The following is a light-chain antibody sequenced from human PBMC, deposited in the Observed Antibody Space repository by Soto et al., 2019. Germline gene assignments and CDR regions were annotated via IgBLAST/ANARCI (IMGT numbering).Light chain of an antibody. Sequence: EIVLTQSPGTLSLSPGDRATLSCRASQRVSSSYLAWYQQKPGQAPRLLIYGASTRATGIPDRFSGSWSGTDFTLTISRLESEDFAVYYCQQYGSSHTFGQGTKLEIK. J-gene: IGKJ2*01. CDR3: QQYGSSHT. V-gene: IGKV3-20*01. CDR2: GAS. CDR1: QRVSSSY.